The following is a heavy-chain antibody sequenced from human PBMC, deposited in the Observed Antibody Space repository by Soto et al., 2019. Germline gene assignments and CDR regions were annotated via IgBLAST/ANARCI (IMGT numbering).Heavy chain of an antibody. CDR3: AKARYSSSWYQLSFDY. V-gene: IGHV3-23*01. Sequence: GGSLRLSCAASGFTFSSYAMSWVRQAPGKGLEWVSAISGSGGSTYYADSVKGRFTISRDNSKNTLYLQMNSLRAEDTAVYYCAKARYSSSWYQLSFDYWGQGTLVTVSS. CDR1: GFTFSSYA. J-gene: IGHJ4*02. D-gene: IGHD6-13*01. CDR2: ISGSGGST.